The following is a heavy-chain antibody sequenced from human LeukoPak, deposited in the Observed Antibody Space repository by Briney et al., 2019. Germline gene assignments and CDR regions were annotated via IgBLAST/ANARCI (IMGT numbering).Heavy chain of an antibody. CDR3: AIGPQIREPYY. Sequence: PVGSLRLSCAASGFTISDYYMGWIRQAPGRGLEWLSYISGSGSDINYADSVKGRFAISRDNAKNSLYLQLSSLRVEDTAVYYCAIGPQIREPYYWAQGTLVTVSS. J-gene: IGHJ4*02. CDR1: GFTISDYY. CDR2: ISGSGSDI. V-gene: IGHV3-11*04.